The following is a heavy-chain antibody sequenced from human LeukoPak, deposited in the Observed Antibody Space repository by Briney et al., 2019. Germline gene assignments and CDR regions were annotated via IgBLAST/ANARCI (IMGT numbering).Heavy chain of an antibody. J-gene: IGHJ4*02. CDR2: IYHSGST. D-gene: IGHD2-15*01. CDR1: GGSFSGYY. CDR3: ARDYCSGGSCYSGIDYFDY. Sequence: SETLSLTCAVYGGSFSGYYWSWIRQPPGKGLEWIGEIYHSGSTNYNPSLKSRVTISVDKSKNQFSLKLSSVTAADTAVYYCARDYCSGGSCYSGIDYFDYWGQGTLVTVSS. V-gene: IGHV4-34*01.